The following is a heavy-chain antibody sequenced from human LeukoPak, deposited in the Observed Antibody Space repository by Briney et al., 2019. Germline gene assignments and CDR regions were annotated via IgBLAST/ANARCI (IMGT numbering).Heavy chain of an antibody. V-gene: IGHV3-73*01. Sequence: PGGSLRLSCAASGFTFSGYAMHWVRQASGKGLAWVGRIRSKSSKYAPAYAASEKGRFTISRDDSKITAYLQMNGLKTEDSAVYYCTGRGIVATHTDYWGQGTLVTVSS. D-gene: IGHD1-26*01. CDR3: TGRGIVATHTDY. J-gene: IGHJ4*02. CDR2: IRSKSSKYAP. CDR1: GFTFSGYA.